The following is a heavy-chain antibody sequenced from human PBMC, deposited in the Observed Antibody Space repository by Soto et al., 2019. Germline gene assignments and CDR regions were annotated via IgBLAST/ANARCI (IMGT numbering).Heavy chain of an antibody. CDR3: VKGNKMPRYYFDF. CDR2: STSYLDST. J-gene: IGHJ4*01. CDR1: GGTFSNGA. D-gene: IGHD2-2*01. Sequence: PVVSLILSCSVSGGTFSNGAIHWFRQAPVNGLEYVSGSTSYLDSTWHAYSVKDRFTISRDNSKNTLFLQMSSLRVEDTAIYFCVKGNKMPRYYFDFWGHGTMVTVSS. V-gene: IGHV3-64D*06.